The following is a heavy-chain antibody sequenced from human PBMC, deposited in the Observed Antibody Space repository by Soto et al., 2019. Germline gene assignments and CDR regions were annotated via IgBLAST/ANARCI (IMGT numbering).Heavy chain of an antibody. V-gene: IGHV4-30-2*01. CDR2: IYPSGMP. CDR1: GGSISNAAYS. J-gene: IGHJ4*02. CDR3: ARERGGYGLFDS. D-gene: IGHD5-18*01. Sequence: SETLSLTCTVSGGSISNAAYSWSWIRQPPGKGLEWIGYIYPSGMPFYNPSLRSRVTISIDRSNDQFSLNLKSVTAADTAVYYCARERGGYGLFDSWGQATLVTVSS.